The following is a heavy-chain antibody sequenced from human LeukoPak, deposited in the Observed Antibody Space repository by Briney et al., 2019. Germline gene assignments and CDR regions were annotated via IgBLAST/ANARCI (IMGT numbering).Heavy chain of an antibody. V-gene: IGHV4-59*10. D-gene: IGHD3-22*01. CDR1: GGSFSGYY. CDR3: ARMGYYYDSSGYWEYFQH. Sequence: SETLSLTCAVYGGSFSGYYWSWIRQPAGKGLEWIGRIYTSGSANYNPSLKSRVTMSVDTSKNQFSLKLSSVTAADTAVYYCARMGYYYDSSGYWEYFQHWGQGTLVTVSS. J-gene: IGHJ1*01. CDR2: IYTSGSA.